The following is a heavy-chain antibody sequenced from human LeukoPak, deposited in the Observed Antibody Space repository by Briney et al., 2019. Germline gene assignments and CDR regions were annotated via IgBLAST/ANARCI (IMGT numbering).Heavy chain of an antibody. D-gene: IGHD5-12*01. CDR2: IYYSGST. V-gene: IGHV4-30-4*01. J-gene: IGHJ6*02. Sequence: SETLSLTCTVSGGSISSGDYYWSWIRQPPGKGLEWIGYIYYSGSTYYNPSLKSRVTISVDTSKNQFSLKLSSVTAADTAVYYCARGFDLVATILLEHYYGMDVWGQGTTVTVSS. CDR3: ARGFDLVATILLEHYYGMDV. CDR1: GGSISSGDYY.